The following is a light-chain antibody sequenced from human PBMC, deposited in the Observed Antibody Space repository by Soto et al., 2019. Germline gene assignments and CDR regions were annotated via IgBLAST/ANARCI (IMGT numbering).Light chain of an antibody. CDR1: NIGTKG. Sequence: SYELTQPPSVSVAPGQTATITCGGDNIGTKGVHWYQQKAGQAPELVVYNSRDRPSGIPERFSGSNSGNTATLTITRVEAGDEADFYCQVRESPSDYSVVFGGGTKVTVL. J-gene: IGLJ3*02. V-gene: IGLV3-21*02. CDR2: NSR. CDR3: QVRESPSDYSVV.